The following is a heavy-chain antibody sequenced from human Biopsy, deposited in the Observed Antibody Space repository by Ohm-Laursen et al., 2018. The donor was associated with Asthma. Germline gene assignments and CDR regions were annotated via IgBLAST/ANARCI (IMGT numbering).Heavy chain of an antibody. V-gene: IGHV4-30-2*01. CDR1: GGSISSGGYS. D-gene: IGHD5-24*01. Sequence: TLSLTCAVSGGSISSGGYSWSWIRHPPGKGLEWIGYIYHIGITYYNPSLKSRVTISVYRSKNQFSLKLSSVTAADTAVYYCARVKDGYNFDYWGQGTLVTVSS. CDR3: ARVKDGYNFDY. J-gene: IGHJ4*02. CDR2: IYHIGIT.